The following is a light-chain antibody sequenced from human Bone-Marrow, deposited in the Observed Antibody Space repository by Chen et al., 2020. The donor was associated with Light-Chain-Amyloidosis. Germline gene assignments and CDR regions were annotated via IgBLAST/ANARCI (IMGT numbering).Light chain of an antibody. CDR3: QAADSSGTYEVR. V-gene: IGLV3-25*03. CDR2: RDT. J-gene: IGLJ2*01. Sequence: SYELTQPPSVSVSPGQTARITCSGDDLPTKYAYWYRPKPGQAPVLVIHRDTERPSGISERFAGSSSGTTATLTISGVQAEDEADYHCQAADSSGTYEVRFGGGTKLTVL. CDR1: DLPTKY.